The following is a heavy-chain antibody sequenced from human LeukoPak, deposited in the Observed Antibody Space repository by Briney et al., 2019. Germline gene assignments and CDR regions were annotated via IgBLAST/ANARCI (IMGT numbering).Heavy chain of an antibody. CDR2: IYYTGST. V-gene: IGHV4-59*01. D-gene: IGHD1-14*01. CDR3: AGMRITTPTVRTLDY. Sequence: SETLSLTCTVSGVSMSTYYWTWIRQPPGKGLEWIGFIYYTGSTNYNPSLKSRVTISVDTSKNQFSLKLSSVTAADTAVYYCAGMRITTPTVRTLDYWGQGTLVTVSS. J-gene: IGHJ4*02. CDR1: GVSMSTYY.